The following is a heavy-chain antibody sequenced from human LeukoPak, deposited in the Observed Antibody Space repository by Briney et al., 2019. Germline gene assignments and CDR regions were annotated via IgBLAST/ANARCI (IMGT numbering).Heavy chain of an antibody. V-gene: IGHV3-74*01. D-gene: IGHD5-12*01. CDR3: ARAGYGQQAYDP. CDR2: ISSDGTGT. CDR1: GFTFSSYW. J-gene: IGHJ5*02. Sequence: GSLRLSCAASGFTFSSYWMHWVRQAPGKGLVWVSGISSDGTGTTYTDSVKGQFTISRDNTKNTLYLQLNSLRAEDTAVYYCARAGYGQQAYDPWGQGTLVTVSS.